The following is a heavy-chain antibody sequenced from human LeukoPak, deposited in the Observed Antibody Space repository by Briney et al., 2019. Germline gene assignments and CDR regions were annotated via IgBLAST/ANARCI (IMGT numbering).Heavy chain of an antibody. D-gene: IGHD4-17*01. CDR2: INPNSGGT. CDR1: GYTCTGYY. J-gene: IGHJ5*02. V-gene: IGHV1-2*02. Sequence: ASVKVSCKASGYTCTGYYMHWVRQAPGQGLEWMGWINPNSGGTNYAQKFQGRVTMTRDTSISTAYMELSRLRSDDTAVYYCARDFPRMTTVTTPSPWGQGTLVTVSS. CDR3: ARDFPRMTTVTTPSP.